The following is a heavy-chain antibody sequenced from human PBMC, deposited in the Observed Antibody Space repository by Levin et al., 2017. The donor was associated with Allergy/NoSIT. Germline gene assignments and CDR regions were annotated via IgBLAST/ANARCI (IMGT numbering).Heavy chain of an antibody. CDR2: ISYDGSNK. CDR1: GFTFSSYG. CDR3: AKEGTAMAFDY. J-gene: IGHJ4*02. V-gene: IGHV3-30*18. D-gene: IGHD5-18*01. Sequence: GGSLRLSCAASGFTFSSYGMHWVRQAPGKGLEWVAVISYDGSNKYYADSVKGRFTISRDNSKNTLYLQMNSLRAEDTAVYYCAKEGTAMAFDYWGQGTLVTVSS.